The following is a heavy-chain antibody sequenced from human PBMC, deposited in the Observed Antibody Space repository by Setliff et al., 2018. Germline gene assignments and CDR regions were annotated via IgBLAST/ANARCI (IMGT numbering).Heavy chain of an antibody. D-gene: IGHD2-2*01. Sequence: GASVKVSCKASGYTFISYGISWVRQAPGQGLEWMGWISAYNGNTNYAQKLQGRVTMTTDTSTSTAYMELRSLRSDDTAVYYCARVLFHCSSTSCYLGAFDIWGQGTMVTVSS. CDR1: GYTFISYG. CDR3: ARVLFHCSSTSCYLGAFDI. V-gene: IGHV1-18*01. CDR2: ISAYNGNT. J-gene: IGHJ3*02.